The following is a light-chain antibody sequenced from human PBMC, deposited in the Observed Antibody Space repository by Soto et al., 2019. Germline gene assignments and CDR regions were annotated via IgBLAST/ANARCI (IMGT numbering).Light chain of an antibody. J-gene: IGKJ1*01. CDR1: QSVPNSY. Sequence: EIVLTQSPGTLSFSPGERATLSCRASQSVPNSYLAWDQQKPGQAPRLLIYGASSRATGIPVRFSGSGSGPDFTLTISRLEPEDFTVYYCPRYGTSTTFRQGTKVEI. V-gene: IGKV3-20*01. CDR2: GAS. CDR3: PRYGTSTT.